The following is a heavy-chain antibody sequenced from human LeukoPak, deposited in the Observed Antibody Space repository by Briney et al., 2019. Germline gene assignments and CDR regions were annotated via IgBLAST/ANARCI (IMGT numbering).Heavy chain of an antibody. Sequence: PGGSLRLSCAASGFTFSSYWMSWVRQAPGKGLEWVANIKQDGSEKYYVDSVKGRFTISRDNAKNSLYLQMNSLRAEDTAVYYCANRPRGYCSGGSCYYWFDPWGQGTLVTVSS. CDR1: GFTFSSYW. D-gene: IGHD2-15*01. CDR3: ANRPRGYCSGGSCYYWFDP. CDR2: IKQDGSEK. V-gene: IGHV3-7*03. J-gene: IGHJ5*02.